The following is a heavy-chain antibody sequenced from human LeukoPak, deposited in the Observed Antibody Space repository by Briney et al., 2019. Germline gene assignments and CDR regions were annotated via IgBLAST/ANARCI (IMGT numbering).Heavy chain of an antibody. V-gene: IGHV4-39*01. CDR3: AIEGRGYNDALGRNTDY. Sequence: SETLSLTCTVSDGSISTSNYYWGWICQPPGKGLEWLGTIYYNGATQYNPSLKSRVTISIDTSKNQFSLKLSSVTAADSALYYCAIEGRGYNDALGRNTDYWGQGTLVTVSS. CDR2: IYYNGAT. D-gene: IGHD5-18*01. CDR1: DGSISTSNYY. J-gene: IGHJ4*02.